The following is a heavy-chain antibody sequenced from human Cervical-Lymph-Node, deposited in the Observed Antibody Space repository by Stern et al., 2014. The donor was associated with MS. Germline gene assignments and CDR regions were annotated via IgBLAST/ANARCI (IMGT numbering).Heavy chain of an antibody. CDR2: IKQDGSKK. Sequence: EVQLVESGGGLVQPGGSLRLSCAASGFTFSSYWMSWVRLAPGKGLEWVANIKQDGSKKEYVDSVKGRFTISRDNAKNSLYLQMNSLRAEDTAEYFCAREGAGGFDYWGQGTPVTVSS. V-gene: IGHV3-7*03. J-gene: IGHJ4*02. D-gene: IGHD1-26*01. CDR3: AREGAGGFDY. CDR1: GFTFSSYW.